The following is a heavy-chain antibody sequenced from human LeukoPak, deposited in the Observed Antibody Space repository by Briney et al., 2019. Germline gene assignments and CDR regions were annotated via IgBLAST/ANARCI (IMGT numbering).Heavy chain of an antibody. CDR1: CGSISSGGYY. D-gene: IGHD6-19*01. J-gene: IGHJ4*02. CDR2: VYYSGST. CDR3: ARPYNSGGKGGFDY. V-gene: IGHV4-31*03. Sequence: SETLSLTCTVSCGSISSGGYYWSWIHQHPGKGLEWIGNVYYSGSTYYNPSLKSRVTISVDTSKNQFSLKLSSVTAADTAVYYCARPYNSGGKGGFDYWGQGTLVTVSP.